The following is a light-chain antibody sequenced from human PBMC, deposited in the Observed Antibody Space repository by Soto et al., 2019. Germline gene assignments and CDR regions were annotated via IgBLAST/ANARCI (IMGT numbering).Light chain of an antibody. CDR1: SSDVGAYNY. Sequence: QSALTQPASVSGSPGQSITISCTGTSSDVGAYNYVSWYQQYPGRAPKVIIFEVRKRPSGVSTRFSGSKSGDTASLTISGLQAEDEADYYCSSYRSSTTFVCGTGTKVTVL. CDR2: EVR. J-gene: IGLJ1*01. V-gene: IGLV2-14*01. CDR3: SSYRSSTTFV.